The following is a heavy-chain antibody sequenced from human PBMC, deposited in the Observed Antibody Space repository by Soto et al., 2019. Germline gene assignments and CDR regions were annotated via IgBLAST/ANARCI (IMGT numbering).Heavy chain of an antibody. Sequence: EVQLLESGGGVVQPGGSLRLSCAGSGFTFSSYAMNWVRQAPGKGLEWVSASSGTGVNAYYADSVRGRFTVSRDNSKNTVFLQMNSLRAEDTAVYYCANVRGWGQGTLVTVSS. CDR3: ANVRG. CDR1: GFTFSSYA. D-gene: IGHD3-3*01. CDR2: SSGTGVNA. J-gene: IGHJ4*02. V-gene: IGHV3-23*01.